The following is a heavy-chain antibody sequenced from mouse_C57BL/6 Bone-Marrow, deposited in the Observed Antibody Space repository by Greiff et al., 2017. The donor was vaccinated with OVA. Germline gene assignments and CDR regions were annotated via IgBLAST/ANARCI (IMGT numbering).Heavy chain of an antibody. CDR2: ISYDGSN. Sequence: ESGPGLVKPSQSLSLTCSVTGYSITSGYYWNWIRQFPGNKLEWMGYISYDGSNNYNPSLKNRISITRDTSKNQFFLKLNSVTTEDTATYYCAREPDYYGSSYDYFDYWGQGTTLTVSS. J-gene: IGHJ2*01. D-gene: IGHD1-1*01. CDR1: GYSITSGYY. CDR3: AREPDYYGSSYDYFDY. V-gene: IGHV3-6*01.